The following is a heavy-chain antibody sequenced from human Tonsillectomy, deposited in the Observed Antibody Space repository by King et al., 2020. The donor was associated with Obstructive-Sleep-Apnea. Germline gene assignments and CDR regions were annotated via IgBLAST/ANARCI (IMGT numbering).Heavy chain of an antibody. J-gene: IGHJ4*02. V-gene: IGHV3-11*01. CDR3: AREVHYDSSGYLY. Sequence: VQLVESGGNLVKPGGSLRLSCAASGFIFSDYYMSWIRQAPGKGLECVAYISVSGGSTYYADSVKGRFTISRDNAKNSMYLEMNSLRADDTAVYYCAREVHYDSSGYLYWGRGTLVIVSS. CDR2: ISVSGGST. CDR1: GFIFSDYY. D-gene: IGHD3-22*01.